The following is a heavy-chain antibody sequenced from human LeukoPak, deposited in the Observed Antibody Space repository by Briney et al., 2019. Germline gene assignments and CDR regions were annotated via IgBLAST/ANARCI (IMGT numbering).Heavy chain of an antibody. D-gene: IGHD2-15*01. CDR1: GFTFSSYG. V-gene: IGHV3-30*18. CDR2: ISYDGSNK. CDR3: AKSQIVVVVLGAFDI. J-gene: IGHJ3*02. Sequence: SGGSLRLSCAASGFTFSSYGMHWVRQAPGKGLEWVAVISYDGSNKYYADSVKGRFTISRDNSKNTLYLQMNSLRAEDTAVYYCAKSQIVVVVLGAFDIWGQGTMVTVSS.